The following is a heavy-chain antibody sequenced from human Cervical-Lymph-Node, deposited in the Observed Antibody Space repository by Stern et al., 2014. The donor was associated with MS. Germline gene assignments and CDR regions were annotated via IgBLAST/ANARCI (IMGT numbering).Heavy chain of an antibody. Sequence: VQLVESGTEVQKPGASVLVSCKASGYTFTTYGITWVRQAPGQGLEWMGGISADSGNTKYAQKVQERVNMTRDTTTGTAYMEVRSLRSEDTAVDYCARDKMHAFDYWGQGTQVTVPS. V-gene: IGHV1-18*01. CDR3: ARDKMHAFDY. CDR2: ISADSGNT. D-gene: IGHD2-8*01. J-gene: IGHJ4*02. CDR1: GYTFTTYG.